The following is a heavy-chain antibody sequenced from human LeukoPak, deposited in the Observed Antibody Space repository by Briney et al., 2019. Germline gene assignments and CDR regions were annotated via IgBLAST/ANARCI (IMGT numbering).Heavy chain of an antibody. J-gene: IGHJ3*02. D-gene: IGHD4-11*01. CDR2: ISYDGSNK. CDR3: ASTSSTVTTSKGYGAFDI. V-gene: IGHV3-30-3*01. Sequence: GGSLRLSCAASGFTFSSYAMHWVRQAPGKGLEWVAVISYDGSNKYYADSVKGRFTISRDNSKNTLYLQMNSLRAEDTAVYYCASTSSTVTTSKGYGAFDIWGQGTMVTVSS. CDR1: GFTFSSYA.